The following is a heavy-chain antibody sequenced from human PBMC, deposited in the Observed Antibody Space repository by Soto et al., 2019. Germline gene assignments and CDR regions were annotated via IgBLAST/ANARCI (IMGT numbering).Heavy chain of an antibody. CDR2: ISAGGGST. CDR1: GFTFSSYA. CDR3: AKDRKSSARLGTNDY. V-gene: IGHV3-23*01. D-gene: IGHD7-27*01. J-gene: IGHJ4*02. Sequence: DVQLLESGGGLLQPGGSLRLSCAASGFTFSSYAMNWVRQAPGKGLDWVSVISAGGGSTNYADSVKGRFTISRDNAKNTQYLQVNSLRDEDTAVYYCAKDRKSSARLGTNDYWGQGMLVTVSS.